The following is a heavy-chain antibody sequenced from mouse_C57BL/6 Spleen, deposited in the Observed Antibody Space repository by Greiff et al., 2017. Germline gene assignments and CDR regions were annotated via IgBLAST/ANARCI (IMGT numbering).Heavy chain of an antibody. CDR2: IDPSDSYT. J-gene: IGHJ1*03. CDR1: GYTFTSYW. D-gene: IGHD1-1*01. Sequence: QVQLQQPGPELVKPGASVKMSCKASGYTFTSYWMQWVKQRPGQGLEWIGEIDPSDSYTNYNQKFKGKATLTVDTSSMTAYMQLSSLTSEDSAVYYCSRSHYCGSSYTYFDVWGTGTTVTVSS. CDR3: SRSHYCGSSYTYFDV. V-gene: IGHV1-50*01.